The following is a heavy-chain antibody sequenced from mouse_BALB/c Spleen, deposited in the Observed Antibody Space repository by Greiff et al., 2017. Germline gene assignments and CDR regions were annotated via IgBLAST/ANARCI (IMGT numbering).Heavy chain of an antibody. CDR3: ARFWDYDGMDY. CDR1: GYAFTNYL. D-gene: IGHD2-4*01. Sequence: QVQLQQSGAELVRPGTSVKVSCKASGYAFTNYLIEWVKQRPGQGLEWIGVINPGSGGTNYNEKFKGKATLTADKSSSTAYMQLSSLTSDDSAVYFCARFWDYDGMDYWGQGTSVTVSS. V-gene: IGHV1-54*01. J-gene: IGHJ4*01. CDR2: INPGSGGT.